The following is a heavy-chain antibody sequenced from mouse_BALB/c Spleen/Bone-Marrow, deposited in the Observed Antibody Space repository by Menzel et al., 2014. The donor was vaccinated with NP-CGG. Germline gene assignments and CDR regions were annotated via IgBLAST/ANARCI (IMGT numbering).Heavy chain of an antibody. J-gene: IGHJ3*01. CDR3: ARIYYGYEFTY. D-gene: IGHD2-2*01. CDR1: GYTFTDYN. V-gene: IGHV1S29*02. CDR2: IYPYNGVT. Sequence: VQLQQSGPELLKPGASVKISCKASGYTFTDYNMHWVKQSHGKSPEWIGYIYPYNGVTAYNQKFKSKATLTVDNSSSTAYMEFRSLTSEDSAVYYCARIYYGYEFTYWGQGTLVTVSA.